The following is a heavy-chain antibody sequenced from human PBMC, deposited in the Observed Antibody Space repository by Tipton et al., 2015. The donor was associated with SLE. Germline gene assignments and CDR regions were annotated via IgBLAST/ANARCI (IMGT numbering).Heavy chain of an antibody. CDR2: IYYSGST. J-gene: IGHJ4*02. Sequence: TLSLTCTVSGGSISSSSYYWGWIRQPPGKGLEWVGNIYYSGSTYYNPSLKSRVTISVDTSKNQFSLKLTSVTAADTAVYYCARGHSSGWYAFDYWGQGTLVTVSS. CDR1: GGSISSSSYY. CDR3: ARGHSSGWYAFDY. V-gene: IGHV4-39*07. D-gene: IGHD6-19*01.